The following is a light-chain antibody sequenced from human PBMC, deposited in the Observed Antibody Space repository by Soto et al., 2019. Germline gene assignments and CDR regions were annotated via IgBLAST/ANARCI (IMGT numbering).Light chain of an antibody. CDR2: DDT. J-gene: IGLJ3*02. CDR3: ATWGGSRSMA. CDR1: SSNIGNSF. V-gene: IGLV1-51*01. Sequence: QSVLTQPPSVSAAPGQKVTLSCSGTSSNIGNSFVSWYQHFPGKAPKLLIFDDTKRPSGIPDRFSGSKSGTSATLGITGLQTEDEAYYYCATWGGSRSMAFGGGTQLTVL.